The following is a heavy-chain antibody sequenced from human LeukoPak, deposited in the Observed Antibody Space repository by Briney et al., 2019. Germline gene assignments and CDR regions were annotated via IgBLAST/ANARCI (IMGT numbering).Heavy chain of an antibody. J-gene: IGHJ4*02. Sequence: GGSLRLSCAASGFPFSNYVMGWVRQAQGKGLEWVSAISENGGGADYADSVRGRFTISRDNSQNTLYQQMNSLRAEDTAVYYCAKRTGVTELHFDHWGQGTLVTVSS. CDR1: GFPFSNYV. V-gene: IGHV3-23*01. CDR2: ISENGGGA. D-gene: IGHD1-7*01. CDR3: AKRTGVTELHFDH.